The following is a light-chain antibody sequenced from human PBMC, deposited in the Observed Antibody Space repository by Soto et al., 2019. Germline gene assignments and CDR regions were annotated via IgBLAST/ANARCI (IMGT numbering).Light chain of an antibody. J-gene: IGKJ2*01. CDR1: QSASLSY. V-gene: IGKV3-20*01. CDR3: QQYGSSPGT. Sequence: ESVLTQSPGTLSLSPGERATLSCWASQSASLSYLAWYQQKPGQAPRLLIYGASSRAAGIPNRFSGSGSGTDFTLAISRLEPEDFAVYYCQQYGSSPGTFGQGTKLEIK. CDR2: GAS.